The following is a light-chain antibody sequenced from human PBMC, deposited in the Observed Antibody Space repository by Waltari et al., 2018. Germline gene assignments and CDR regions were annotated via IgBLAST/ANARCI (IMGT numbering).Light chain of an antibody. Sequence: QAGLTQPPSVSRALGQTATVTCTGNHNNVGNQGVSWLQHHQGHPPKRLSYRNDNRPSGISERFSAARSGSPASLTITGLQADDEADYYCSSWDKNVVAVVFGGGTKVTVL. J-gene: IGLJ3*02. V-gene: IGLV10-54*04. CDR1: HNNVGNQG. CDR3: SSWDKNVVAVV. CDR2: RND.